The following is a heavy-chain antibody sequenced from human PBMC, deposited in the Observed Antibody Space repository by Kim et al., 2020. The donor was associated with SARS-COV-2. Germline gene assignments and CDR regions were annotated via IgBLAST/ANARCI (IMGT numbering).Heavy chain of an antibody. Sequence: ASVKVSCKASGYTFTSYGISWVRQAPGQGLEWMGWISAYNGNTNYAQKLQGRVTMTTDTSTSTAYMELRSLRSDDTAVYYCARLTPYPAMVDPFYYDSSGYLDYWGQGTLVTVSS. CDR1: GYTFTSYG. CDR2: ISAYNGNT. V-gene: IGHV1-18*01. CDR3: ARLTPYPAMVDPFYYDSSGYLDY. J-gene: IGHJ4*02. D-gene: IGHD3-22*01.